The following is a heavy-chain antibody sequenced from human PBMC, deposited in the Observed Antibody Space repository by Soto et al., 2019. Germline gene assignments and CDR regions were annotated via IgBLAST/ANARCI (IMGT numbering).Heavy chain of an antibody. CDR1: GFTFSSYA. V-gene: IGHV3-23*01. J-gene: IGHJ4*02. D-gene: IGHD3-9*01. CDR3: AKSDILTGYSPDGDQGYFDY. Sequence: EVQLLESGGGLVQHGGSLRLSCAASGFTFSSYAMSWVRQAPGKGLEWVSAISGSGGSTYYADSVKGRFTISRDNSKNTLYLQMNSLRAEDTAVYYCAKSDILTGYSPDGDQGYFDYWGQGTLVTVSS. CDR2: ISGSGGST.